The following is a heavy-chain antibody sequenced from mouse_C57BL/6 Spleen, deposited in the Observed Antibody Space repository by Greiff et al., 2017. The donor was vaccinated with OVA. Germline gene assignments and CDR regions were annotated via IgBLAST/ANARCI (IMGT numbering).Heavy chain of an antibody. J-gene: IGHJ4*01. D-gene: IGHD1-1*01. V-gene: IGHV1-80*01. CDR2: IYPGDGDT. CDR1: GYAFSSYW. Sequence: VQLQESGAELVKPGASVKISCKASGYAFSSYWMNWVKQRPGKGLEWIGQIYPGDGDTNYNGKFKGKATLTADKSSSTAYMQLSSLTSEDSAVYFCASYYGSSYPMDYWGQGTSVTVSS. CDR3: ASYYGSSYPMDY.